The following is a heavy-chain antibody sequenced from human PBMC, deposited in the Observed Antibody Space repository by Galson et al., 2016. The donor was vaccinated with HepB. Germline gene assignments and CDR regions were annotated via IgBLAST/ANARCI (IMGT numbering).Heavy chain of an antibody. CDR3: ARALAPRRAYCGMDV. V-gene: IGHV6-1*01. J-gene: IGHJ6*04. CDR1: GDSVSSTSAA. Sequence: CAISGDSVSSTSAAWNWIRQSPSRGLEWLGRTYYRSKWYNEYALSVKSRITINPDTSKNQFSLQLNSVTPEDAAVYYCARALAPRRAYCGMDVWGKGTTVTVSA. CDR2: TYYRSKWYN.